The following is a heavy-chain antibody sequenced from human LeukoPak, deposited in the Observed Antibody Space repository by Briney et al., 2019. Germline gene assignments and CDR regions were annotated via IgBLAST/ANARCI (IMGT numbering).Heavy chain of an antibody. Sequence: SVTVSFKASGGTFSSYAISWVRQAPGQGLEWMGGIIPIFGTANYAQKFQGRVTITTDESTSTAYMELSSLRSGDTAVYYCARGEDIAVAGTNYYYYYYMDVWGKGTTVTVSS. CDR2: IIPIFGTA. V-gene: IGHV1-69*05. CDR1: GGTFSSYA. CDR3: ARGEDIAVAGTNYYYYYYMDV. J-gene: IGHJ6*03. D-gene: IGHD6-19*01.